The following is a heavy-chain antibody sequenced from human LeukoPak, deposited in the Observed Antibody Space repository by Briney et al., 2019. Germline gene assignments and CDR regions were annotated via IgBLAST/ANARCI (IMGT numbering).Heavy chain of an antibody. CDR1: GGSISSSNW. CDR2: IYHSGST. D-gene: IGHD1-26*01. Sequence: SGTLSLTCAVSGGSISSSNWWSWVRQPPGKGLEWIGEIYHSGSTNYNPSLKSRVTISVDKSKNQFSLKLSSVTAADTAVYYCARATTPSDYGMDVWGQGITVTVSS. CDR3: ARATTPSDYGMDV. V-gene: IGHV4-4*02. J-gene: IGHJ6*02.